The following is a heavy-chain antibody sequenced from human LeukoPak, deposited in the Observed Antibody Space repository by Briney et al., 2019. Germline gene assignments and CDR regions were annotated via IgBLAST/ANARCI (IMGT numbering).Heavy chain of an antibody. V-gene: IGHV4-59*01. J-gene: IGHJ3*02. CDR3: ARVLGGRDAFDI. CDR2: IYYSGST. Sequence: SETLSLTCTVSGGSISSYYWSWIRQPPGKGLEWIGYIYYSGSTNYNPSLKSRVTISVDTSKNQFSLKLSSVTAADTAVYYCARVLGGRDAFDIWGQGTMVTVSS. CDR1: GGSISSYY.